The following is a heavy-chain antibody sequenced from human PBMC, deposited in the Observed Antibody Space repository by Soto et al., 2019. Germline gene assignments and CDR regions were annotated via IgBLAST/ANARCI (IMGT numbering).Heavy chain of an antibody. Sequence: SQTLSPTCAISGDSVSSNSAAWNWIRLSPSRGLEWLARTYYRSRWYNDYAVSVRSRITVNPDTSKNQFSLQLTSVTPEDTAVYYCAGTTAHQRYFMDFWGKGSTVIVSS. D-gene: IGHD1-7*01. CDR2: TYYRSRWYN. CDR3: AGTTAHQRYFMDF. J-gene: IGHJ6*03. CDR1: GDSVSSNSAA. V-gene: IGHV6-1*01.